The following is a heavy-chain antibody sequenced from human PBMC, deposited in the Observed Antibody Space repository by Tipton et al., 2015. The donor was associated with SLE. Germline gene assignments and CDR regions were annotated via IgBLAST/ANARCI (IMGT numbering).Heavy chain of an antibody. CDR3: AKDWVIDY. Sequence: RSLRLSCAASGFNLDDYGLHWVRQAPGKGLEWVSGITWNSGTIVYADSVKGRFTISRDNPKNSLFLQMTSLRADDTAIYYCAKDWVIDYWGQGTLVTVSA. CDR1: GFNLDDYG. V-gene: IGHV3-9*01. J-gene: IGHJ4*02. D-gene: IGHD3-22*01. CDR2: ITWNSGTI.